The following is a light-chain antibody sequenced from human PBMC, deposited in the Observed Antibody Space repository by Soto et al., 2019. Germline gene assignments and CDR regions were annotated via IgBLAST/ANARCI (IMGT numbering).Light chain of an antibody. CDR3: SSYTSSSTLV. Sequence: QSALTQPASVSGSPGQSITISCGGTSSDVGAYIYVSWYQQYPGKAPKLIIYEVSNRPSGVSNRFSGSKSGNTASLTISGLQAEDEADYYCSSYTSSSTLVFGTGTKLTVL. CDR1: SSDVGAYIY. V-gene: IGLV2-14*01. CDR2: EVS. J-gene: IGLJ1*01.